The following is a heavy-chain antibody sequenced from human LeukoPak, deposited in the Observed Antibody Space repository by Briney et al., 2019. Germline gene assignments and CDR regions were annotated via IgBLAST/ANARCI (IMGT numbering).Heavy chain of an antibody. D-gene: IGHD4-23*01. J-gene: IGHJ4*02. CDR2: IFYSGST. CDR3: ARTRGGKAYYFDY. Sequence: SETLSLTCTVSGGSISSYYWSWIRQPPGKGLEWIGYIFYSGSTSYNPSLKSRVTISVDTSKNQFSLKLNSVTAADTAVYYCARTRGGKAYYFDYWGQGTLVTVSS. CDR1: GGSISSYY. V-gene: IGHV4-59*01.